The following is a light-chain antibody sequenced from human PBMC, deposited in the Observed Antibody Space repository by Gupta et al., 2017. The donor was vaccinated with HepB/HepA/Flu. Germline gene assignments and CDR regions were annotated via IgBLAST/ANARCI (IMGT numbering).Light chain of an antibody. J-gene: IGLJ1*01. CDR1: SSNIVSNY. CDR2: RNN. V-gene: IGLV1-47*01. Sequence: HSVLTQPPSASGTPGQRVTITCSGSSSNIVSNYVYWYQQLPGTAPKLLIYRNNLRPSRVPDRFSGSKSGTSAALAISGLRSDDEADYYCAAWDDSLPNYVFGTGTKVTVL. CDR3: AAWDDSLPNYV.